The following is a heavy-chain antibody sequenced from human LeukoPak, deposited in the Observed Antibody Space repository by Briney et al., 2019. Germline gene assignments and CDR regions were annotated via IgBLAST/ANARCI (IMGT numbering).Heavy chain of an antibody. Sequence: GGSLRLSCAASGFTFSSYAMHWVRQAPGKGLEWVAVISYDGSNKYYADSVKGRFTISRDNSKNTLYLQMNSLRAEDTAVYYCASAERQLVQSDYYYYGMDVWGQGTTVTVSS. CDR1: GFTFSSYA. D-gene: IGHD6-13*01. V-gene: IGHV3-30-3*01. J-gene: IGHJ6*02. CDR3: ASAERQLVQSDYYYYGMDV. CDR2: ISYDGSNK.